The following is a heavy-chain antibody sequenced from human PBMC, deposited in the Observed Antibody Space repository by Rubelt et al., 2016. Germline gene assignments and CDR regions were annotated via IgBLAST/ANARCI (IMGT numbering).Heavy chain of an antibody. CDR2: IYYSGST. V-gene: IGHV4-59*08. CDR1: GGSISSYY. CDR3: ARHGPGEETEDIVVVPAGLRCAPFDP. Sequence: GQLQESGPGLVKPSETLSLTCTVSGGSISSYYWSWIRQPPGKGLEWIGYIYYSGSTNYNPSLKSRVTISVDTSKNQFSLKLSSVTAADTAVYYCARHGPGEETEDIVVVPAGLRCAPFDPWGQGTLVTVSS. D-gene: IGHD2-2*01. J-gene: IGHJ5*02.